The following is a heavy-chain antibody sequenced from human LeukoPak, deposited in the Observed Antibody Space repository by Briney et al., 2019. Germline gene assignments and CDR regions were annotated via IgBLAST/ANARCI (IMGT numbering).Heavy chain of an antibody. CDR3: AELGITMIGGV. CDR1: GFTFSSYG. CDR2: ISGSGGST. D-gene: IGHD3-10*02. J-gene: IGHJ6*04. V-gene: IGHV3-23*01. Sequence: GGSLRLSRAASGFTFSSYGMSWVRQAPGKGLEWVSAISGSGGSTYYADSVKGRFTISRDNAKNSLYLQMNSLRAEDTAVYYCAELGITMIGGVWGKGTTVTISS.